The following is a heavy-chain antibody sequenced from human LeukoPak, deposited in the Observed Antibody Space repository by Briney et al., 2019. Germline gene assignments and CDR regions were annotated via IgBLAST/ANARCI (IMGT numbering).Heavy chain of an antibody. D-gene: IGHD2-15*01. CDR1: GYTFTSYY. CDR3: ARERGYCGARTCYHFEY. J-gene: IGHJ4*02. V-gene: IGHV1-46*01. CDR2: INPSGGTT. Sequence: ASVKVSCKASGYTFTSYYMHWVRQAPGRGLEWMGIINPSGGTTTYAQKFQGRVTLTSDTSTSKVYMELSSLTSEDTAVYYCARERGYCGARTCYHFEYWGQGTLVTVSS.